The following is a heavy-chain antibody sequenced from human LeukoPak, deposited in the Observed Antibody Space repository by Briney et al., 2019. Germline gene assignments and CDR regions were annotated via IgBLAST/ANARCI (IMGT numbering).Heavy chain of an antibody. CDR2: VKQDGTEK. J-gene: IGHJ4*02. D-gene: IGHD6-13*01. Sequence: XAPGXXLEWVANVKQDGTEKFYVDSVKGRFTISRDNGKNSLYLQMNSLRVEDTAIYYCARAGGTSWADYWGQGTLVTVSS. CDR3: ARAGGTSWADY. V-gene: IGHV3-7*01.